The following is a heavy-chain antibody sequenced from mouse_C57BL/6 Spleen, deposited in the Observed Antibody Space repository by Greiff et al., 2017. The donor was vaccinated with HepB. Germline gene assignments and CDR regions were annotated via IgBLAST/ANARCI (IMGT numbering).Heavy chain of an antibody. V-gene: IGHV1-80*01. D-gene: IGHD2-3*01. CDR3: ARGCDGYYVGWFAY. CDR1: GYAFSSYW. Sequence: QVQLQQSGAELVKPGASVKISCKASGYAFSSYWMNWVKQRPGKGLEWIGQIYPGDGDTNYNGKFKGKATLTADKSSSTAYMQLSSLTSEDSAVYFCARGCDGYYVGWFAYWGQGTLVTVSA. J-gene: IGHJ3*01. CDR2: IYPGDGDT.